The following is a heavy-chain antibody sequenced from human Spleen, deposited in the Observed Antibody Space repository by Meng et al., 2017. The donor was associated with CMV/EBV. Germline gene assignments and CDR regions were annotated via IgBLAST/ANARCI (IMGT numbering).Heavy chain of an antibody. D-gene: IGHD3-3*01. J-gene: IGHJ4*02. V-gene: IGHV4-34*01. CDR3: AREIGLRFLELPYYFDY. CDR2: IYYSGST. Sequence: SETLSLTCAVYGGSFSGYYWSWIRQPPGKGLEWIGSIYYSGSTDYNPSLKSRVTISVDTSKNQFSLKLSSVTAADTAVYYCAREIGLRFLELPYYFDYWGQGTLVTVSS. CDR1: GGSFSGYY.